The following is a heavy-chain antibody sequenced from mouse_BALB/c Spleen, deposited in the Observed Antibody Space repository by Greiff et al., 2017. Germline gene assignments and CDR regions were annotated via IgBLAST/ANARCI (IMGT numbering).Heavy chain of an antibody. D-gene: IGHD2-14*01. J-gene: IGHJ2*01. CDR3: ARGYRYPYHCFDY. Sequence: VQLQESGAELVRSGASVKLSCTASGFNIKDYYMHWVKQRPEQGLEWIGWIDPENGNTKYDPKFQGKATITADTSSNTAYLQLSSLTSEDTAVYYCARGYRYPYHCFDYWGQGTTLTVSS. CDR1: GFNIKDYY. CDR2: IDPENGNT. V-gene: IGHV14-1*02.